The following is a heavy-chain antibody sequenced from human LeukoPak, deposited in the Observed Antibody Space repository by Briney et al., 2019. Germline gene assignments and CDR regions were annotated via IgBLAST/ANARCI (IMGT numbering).Heavy chain of an antibody. Sequence: SETLSLTCTVSGGSISSYYWSWIRQPPGKGLEWIGYIYYSGSTNYNPSLKSRVTISVDTSKNQFSLKLSSVTAADTAVYYCARQYYDILTGPHWYFDLWGRGTLVTVSS. V-gene: IGHV4-59*08. CDR1: GGSISSYY. J-gene: IGHJ2*01. CDR2: IYYSGST. D-gene: IGHD3-9*01. CDR3: ARQYYDILTGPHWYFDL.